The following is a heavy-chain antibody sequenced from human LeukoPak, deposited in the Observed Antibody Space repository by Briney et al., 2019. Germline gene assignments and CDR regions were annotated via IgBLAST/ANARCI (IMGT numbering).Heavy chain of an antibody. CDR1: GFTFSSYS. D-gene: IGHD1-26*01. CDR3: ARDMSAGGDY. J-gene: IGHJ4*02. V-gene: IGHV3-21*01. Sequence: GSLRLTCAASGFTFSSYSMNWVRQAPGKGLEWVSSISSSSSYIYYADSVKGRFTISRDNAKNSLYLQMNSLRAEDTAVYYCARDMSAGGDYWGQGTLDTVSS. CDR2: ISSSSSYI.